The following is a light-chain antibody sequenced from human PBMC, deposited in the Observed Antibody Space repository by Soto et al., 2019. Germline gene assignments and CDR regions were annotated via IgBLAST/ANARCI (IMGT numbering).Light chain of an antibody. Sequence: QSVLAQPASTSGSPGQSITISCTGSGSDIATFNYVSWYQQYPGKAPKLLIYQVTSRASGVSHRFSGSKSGNTAALTISGLQPEDEAEYYCNSYSSTSFYVFGTGTKVTVL. CDR3: NSYSSTSFYV. CDR1: GSDIATFNY. CDR2: QVT. J-gene: IGLJ1*01. V-gene: IGLV2-14*01.